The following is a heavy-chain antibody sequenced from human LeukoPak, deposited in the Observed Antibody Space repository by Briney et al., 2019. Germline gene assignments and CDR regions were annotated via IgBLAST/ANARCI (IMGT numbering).Heavy chain of an antibody. CDR1: GFTFSSYG. D-gene: IGHD6-6*01. CDR2: ISYDGSNK. V-gene: IGHV3-30*18. J-gene: IGHJ4*02. CDR3: AKDEYSSSSDY. Sequence: GGSLRLSCAASGFTFSSYGMHWVRQAPGKGLEWVAVISYDGSNKYYADSVKGRFTISRDNSKNTLYPQMNSLRAEDTAVYYCAKDEYSSSSDYWGQGTLVTVSS.